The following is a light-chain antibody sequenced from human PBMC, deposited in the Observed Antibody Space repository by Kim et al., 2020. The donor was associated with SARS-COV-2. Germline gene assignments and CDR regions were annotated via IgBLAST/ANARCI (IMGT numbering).Light chain of an antibody. CDR2: DTS. V-gene: IGLV7-46*01. CDR1: TGTVTSGHY. J-gene: IGLJ2*01. Sequence: ELTQEPSLTVSPGGTVTLTCGSSTGTVTSGHYPYWFQQKPGQAPRTLIYDTSNIHSWTPARFSGSLLGGKAALTLSGAQPEDEADYYCLLSYSGARLVFGGGTQLTVL. CDR3: LLSYSGARLV.